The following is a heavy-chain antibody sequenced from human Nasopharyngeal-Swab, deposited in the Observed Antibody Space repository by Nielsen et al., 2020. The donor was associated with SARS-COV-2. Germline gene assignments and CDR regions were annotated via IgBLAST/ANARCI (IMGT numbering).Heavy chain of an antibody. J-gene: IGHJ4*02. V-gene: IGHV7-4-1*02. CDR1: VYTFTSNV. CDR2: INTKTGAP. CDR3: ARENQEYANIWIDY. D-gene: IGHD1-1*01. Sequence: ASVTVSCKASVYTFTSNVLNWVRQAPAQGPEYIGWINTKTGAPTYAQAFTGRFVISLDTSVSTTYLQISSLKADDTAVYYCARENQEYANIWIDYWGQGTLVTVSS.